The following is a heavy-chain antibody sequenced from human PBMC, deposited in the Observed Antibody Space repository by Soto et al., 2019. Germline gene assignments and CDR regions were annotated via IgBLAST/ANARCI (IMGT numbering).Heavy chain of an antibody. CDR1: GYTFTSYD. V-gene: IGHV1-69*04. J-gene: IGHJ4*02. D-gene: IGHD6-19*01. CDR2: IIPILGIA. CDR3: ARDLAAPYSSGWSDY. Sequence: ASVKVCCKASGYTFTSYDISWVRQAPGQGLEWMGRIIPILGIANYAQKFQGRVTMTADTSTSTAYMELRSLRSDDTAVYYCARDLAAPYSSGWSDYWGQGTLVTVSS.